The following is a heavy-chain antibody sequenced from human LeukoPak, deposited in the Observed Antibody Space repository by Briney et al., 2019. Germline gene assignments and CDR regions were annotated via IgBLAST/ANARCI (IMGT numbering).Heavy chain of an antibody. CDR1: GFTFSSYS. CDR3: ARDLRDGYNRTY. Sequence: GGSLRLSCAASGFTFSSYSMNWVRQAPGKGLEWVSSISSSGSYIYYADSVKGRFTIPRDNAKNSLYLQMNSLRAEDTAVYYCARDLRDGYNRTYWGQGTLTTVSS. D-gene: IGHD5-24*01. J-gene: IGHJ4*02. CDR2: ISSSGSYI. V-gene: IGHV3-21*01.